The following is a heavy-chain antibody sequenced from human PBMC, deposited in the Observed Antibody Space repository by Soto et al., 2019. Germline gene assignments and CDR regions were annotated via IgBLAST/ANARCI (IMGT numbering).Heavy chain of an antibody. CDR2: IYWDDDK. J-gene: IGHJ6*02. CDR1: GFSLSTSGVS. Sequence: QITLKESAPTLVKPTQTLTLTCTFSGFSLSTSGVSVGWIRQPPGKALEWLALIYWDDDKRHSPSLKSRITHNKHTSKNHVVLTRTHMDPVHTATYYCAHRRSSSWWQANDGLDVWGLGTTVTVSS. D-gene: IGHD6-13*01. CDR3: AHRRSSSWWQANDGLDV. V-gene: IGHV2-5*02.